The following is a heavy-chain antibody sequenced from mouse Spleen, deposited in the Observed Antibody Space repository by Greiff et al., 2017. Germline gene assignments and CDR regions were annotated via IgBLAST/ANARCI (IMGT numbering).Heavy chain of an antibody. CDR1: GYTFTSYT. J-gene: IGHJ2*01. CDR3: APDSSGYVPFDY. D-gene: IGHD3-2*01. CDR2: INPSSGYT. Sequence: VQLQQSGAELARPGASVKMSCKASGYTFTSYTMHWVKQRPGQGLEWIGYINPSSGYTKYNQKFKDKATLTADKSSSTAYMHLRSLTSEDSSVYYCAPDSSGYVPFDYWGQGTTLTVSS. V-gene: IGHV1-4*01.